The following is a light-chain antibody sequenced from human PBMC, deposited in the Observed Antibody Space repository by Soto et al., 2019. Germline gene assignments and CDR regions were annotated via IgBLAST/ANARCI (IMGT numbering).Light chain of an antibody. J-gene: IGKJ2*01. CDR3: QQRSNWPPGYT. Sequence: DIQLTQSPSFLSASVGDSVTITCRASQGISSYLGWYQQKPGKAPKLLIYAASTLQSGVPSRFSGSGFGTEFTLTISNLQPEDFATYYCQQRSNWPPGYTFGQGTKLEIK. CDR1: QGISSY. V-gene: IGKV1-9*01. CDR2: AAS.